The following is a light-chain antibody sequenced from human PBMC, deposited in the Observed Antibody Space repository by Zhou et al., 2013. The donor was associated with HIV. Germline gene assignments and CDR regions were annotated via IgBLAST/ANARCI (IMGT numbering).Light chain of an antibody. CDR2: DAS. J-gene: IGKJ5*01. V-gene: IGKV3-20*01. Sequence: EIVLTQSPGTLSLSPGERVILSCRASQSVSSNYIAWYQQKFGQAPRLLIYDASNRATGIPARFSGSGSGTDFTLTISSLEPEDFAVYFCQQYGSSPITFGQGTRLEI. CDR1: QSVSSNY. CDR3: QQYGSSPIT.